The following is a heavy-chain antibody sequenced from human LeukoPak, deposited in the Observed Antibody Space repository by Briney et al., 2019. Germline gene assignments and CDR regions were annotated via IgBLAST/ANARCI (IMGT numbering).Heavy chain of an antibody. CDR3: ASKYCTSTSCYETFDR. CDR2: IYFSGHT. V-gene: IGHV4-30-4*08. Sequence: PSETLSLTCTVSGASINSGDYYWTWLRQPPGKGLEWIEYIYFSGHTYYNPSLKSRSLMSLDTSKNQFSLEVRSVTAADTAVYYCASKYCTSTSCYETFDRWGQGTLVTVSS. D-gene: IGHD2-2*01. J-gene: IGHJ4*02. CDR1: GASINSGDYY.